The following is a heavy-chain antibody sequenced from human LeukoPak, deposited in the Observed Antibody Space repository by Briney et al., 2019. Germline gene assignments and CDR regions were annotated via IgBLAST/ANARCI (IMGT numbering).Heavy chain of an antibody. Sequence: GGSLRLSCAASGFTFSSYSMNWVRQAPGKGLEWVSSISSSNSYIYYADSMKGRFTISRDNAKNSLYLQMNSLRAEDTAVYYCARDLLVRAVAGLDSWGQGTLVTVSS. CDR2: ISSSNSYI. CDR3: ARDLLVRAVAGLDS. D-gene: IGHD6-19*01. J-gene: IGHJ4*02. V-gene: IGHV3-21*01. CDR1: GFTFSSYS.